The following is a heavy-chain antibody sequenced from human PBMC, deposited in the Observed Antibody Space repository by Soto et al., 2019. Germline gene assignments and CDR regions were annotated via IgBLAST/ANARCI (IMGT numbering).Heavy chain of an antibody. Sequence: QVQLVQSGAEVKKPGASVKVSCKASGYTFTSYGISWVRQAPGQGLEWMGWISAYNGNTNYAQKLQGRDTMTTDTSTSTAYMELRSLRSDDTAVYYCARDPWHIVVVPARHDGSAFDIWGQGTLVTVSS. CDR3: ARDPWHIVVVPARHDGSAFDI. CDR2: ISAYNGNT. CDR1: GYTFTSYG. V-gene: IGHV1-18*01. D-gene: IGHD2-21*01. J-gene: IGHJ3*02.